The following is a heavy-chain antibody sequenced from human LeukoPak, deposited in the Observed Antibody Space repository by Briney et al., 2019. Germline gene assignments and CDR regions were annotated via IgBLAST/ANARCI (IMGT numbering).Heavy chain of an antibody. CDR3: ARVMYSSGSYTYYYYMDV. CDR2: INPNSGTT. J-gene: IGHJ6*03. CDR1: GYTFTAYY. D-gene: IGHD6-19*01. V-gene: IGHV1-2*02. Sequence: ASVKVSCKATGYTFTAYYMQWVRQAPGQGLEWMGWINPNSGTTNCAQKFQGRVTMTRDTSISTAYMELRSLRSDDTAVYYCARVMYSSGSYTYYYYMDVWGKGTTVTVSS.